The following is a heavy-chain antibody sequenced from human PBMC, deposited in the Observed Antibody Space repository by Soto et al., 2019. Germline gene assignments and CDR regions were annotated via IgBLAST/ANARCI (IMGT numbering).Heavy chain of an antibody. CDR1: GGSVSSGSYY. CDR3: ARHSYDYYYGMDV. Sequence: SETLSLTCSVSGGSVSSGSYYWSWIRQPPGKGLEWIGYIYYSGSTNYNPSLKSRVTISVDTSKNQFSLKLSSVTAADTAVYYCARHSYDYYYGMDVWGQGTKVTSP. J-gene: IGHJ6*02. V-gene: IGHV4-61*01. CDR2: IYYSGST.